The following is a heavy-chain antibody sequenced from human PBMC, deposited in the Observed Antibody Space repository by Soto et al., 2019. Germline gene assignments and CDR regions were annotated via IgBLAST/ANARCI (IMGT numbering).Heavy chain of an antibody. J-gene: IGHJ4*02. CDR2: IYSGGST. V-gene: IGHV3-66*01. CDR1: GFTVRSNY. CDR3: ARSDGYYGSGSYYEYFDY. Sequence: EVHLVESGGGLVQPGGSLRLSCAASGFTVRSNYMSWVRQAPGKGLEWVSVIYSGGSTYYADSVKGRFTISRDNSKNTLYLQMNSLRAEDTAVYYCARSDGYYGSGSYYEYFDYWGQGTLVTVSS. D-gene: IGHD3-10*01.